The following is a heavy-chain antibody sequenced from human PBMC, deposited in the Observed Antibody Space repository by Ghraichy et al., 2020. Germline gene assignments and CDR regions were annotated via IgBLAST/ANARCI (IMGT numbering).Heavy chain of an antibody. CDR3: ATLTVGYSYGTKGFDY. D-gene: IGHD5-18*01. CDR2: FDPEDGET. CDR1: GYTLTELS. J-gene: IGHJ4*02. Sequence: ASVKVSCKVSGYTLTELSMHWVRQAPGKGLEWMGGFDPEDGETIYAQKFQGRVTMTEDTSTDTAYMELSSLRSEDTAVYYCATLTVGYSYGTKGFDYWGQGTLVTVSS. V-gene: IGHV1-24*01.